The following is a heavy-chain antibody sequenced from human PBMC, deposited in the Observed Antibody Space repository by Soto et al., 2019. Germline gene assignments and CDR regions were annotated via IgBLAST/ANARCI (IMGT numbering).Heavy chain of an antibody. CDR2: ISSTSNTI. CDR1: GFSFSAFS. CDR3: AREGGRHCSPTRCYHAFDV. V-gene: IGHV3-48*02. J-gene: IGHJ3*01. D-gene: IGHD2-2*01. Sequence: EVELVESRGGLVQPGGSLRLSCTSSGFSFSAFSMNWVRQAPGRGLEWVSYISSTSNTIYYADSVKGRFTISRDNATNALYLQMDSLRDEDTAVYSCAREGGRHCSPTRCYHAFDVWGQGTMVTVSS.